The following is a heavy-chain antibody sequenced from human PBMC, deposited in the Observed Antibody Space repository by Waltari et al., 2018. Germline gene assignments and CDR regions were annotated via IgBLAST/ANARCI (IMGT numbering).Heavy chain of an antibody. J-gene: IGHJ6*01. CDR3: AKTLLLSLYALDV. CDR2: VSHRGNT. D-gene: IGHD1-26*01. V-gene: IGHV4-34*02. CDR1: GGPLSGHY. Sequence: QVHLQQWGAGLLKPSETLSLTCGVYGGPLSGHYWSWIRQSPERGLGWIGEVSHRGNTTDNPSLSGRATISVDTSRSQVSLKLHSVTAADTAVYYCAKTLLLSLYALDVWGQGTTVIVSS.